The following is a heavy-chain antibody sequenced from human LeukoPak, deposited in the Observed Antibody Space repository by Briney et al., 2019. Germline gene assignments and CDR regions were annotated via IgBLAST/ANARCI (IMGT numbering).Heavy chain of an antibody. CDR3: AKVALFSGYYPPFDY. CDR2: ISYDGSNE. J-gene: IGHJ4*02. Sequence: HPGGSLRLSCTASGFTFSNYGMHWVRQAPGKGLEWVAVISYDGSNEYYADSVKGRFTISRDNSKNTLFLQMNSLRPEDTAVYHCAKVALFSGYYPPFDYWGQGTLVTVSS. V-gene: IGHV3-30*18. D-gene: IGHD3-22*01. CDR1: GFTFSNYG.